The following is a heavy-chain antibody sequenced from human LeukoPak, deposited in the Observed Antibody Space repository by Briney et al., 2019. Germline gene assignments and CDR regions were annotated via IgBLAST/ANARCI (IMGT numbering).Heavy chain of an antibody. V-gene: IGHV1-2*02. D-gene: IGHD2-15*01. CDR2: INPNSGGT. CDR1: GYTFTGYY. CDR3: ARDEGMVVAASSFDY. Sequence: ASVKVSCEASGYTFTGYYTHWVRQAPGQGLEWMGWINPNSGGTNYAQKFQGRVTMTRDTSISTAYMELSRLRSDDTAVYYCARDEGMVVAASSFDYWGQGTLVTVSS. J-gene: IGHJ4*02.